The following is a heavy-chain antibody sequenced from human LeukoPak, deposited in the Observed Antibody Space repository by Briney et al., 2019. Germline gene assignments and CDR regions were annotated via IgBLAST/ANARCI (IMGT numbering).Heavy chain of an antibody. CDR1: GGSISSSSYY. CDR2: IYYSGST. J-gene: IGHJ4*02. CDR3: AREPYLAAAEPFDY. V-gene: IGHV4-39*07. D-gene: IGHD6-13*01. Sequence: PSETLSLTCTVSGGSISSSSYYWGWIRQPPGKGLEWIGSIYYSGSTYYNPSLKSRVTISVDKSKNQFSLILTSVTAADTAVYYCAREPYLAAAEPFDYWGQGTLATVSS.